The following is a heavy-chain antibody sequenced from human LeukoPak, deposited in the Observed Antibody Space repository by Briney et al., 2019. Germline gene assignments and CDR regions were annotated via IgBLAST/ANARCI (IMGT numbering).Heavy chain of an antibody. CDR2: ISHSGST. CDR1: GYSINRNYY. CDR3: ARGRGYSYDFDY. Sequence: SETLSLTCTVSGYSINRNYYWGWIRQPPGKGLEWIGSISHSGSTYYSPSLKSRLTISVDTSKNQFSLRLRSVTAADTAVYYCARGRGYSYDFDYWGQGTLVTVSS. J-gene: IGHJ4*02. V-gene: IGHV4-38-2*02. D-gene: IGHD5-18*01.